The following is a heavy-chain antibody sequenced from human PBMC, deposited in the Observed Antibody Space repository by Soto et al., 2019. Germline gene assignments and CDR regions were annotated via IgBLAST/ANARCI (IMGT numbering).Heavy chain of an antibody. Sequence: QVQLQESGPGLVKPSETLSLTCTVSGGSISSYYCSWICQPPGKGLEWIGFIYYSGSTNYNPSLKSRVTISVDTSKNQFSLKLSSVTAADTAVYYCARLLFGAANWFDPWGQGTLVTVSS. CDR1: GGSISSYY. CDR2: IYYSGST. CDR3: ARLLFGAANWFDP. D-gene: IGHD3-10*01. J-gene: IGHJ5*02. V-gene: IGHV4-59*01.